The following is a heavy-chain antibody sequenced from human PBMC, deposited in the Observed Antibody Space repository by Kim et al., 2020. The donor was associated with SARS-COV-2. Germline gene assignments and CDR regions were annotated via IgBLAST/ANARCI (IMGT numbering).Heavy chain of an antibody. J-gene: IGHJ3*02. Sequence: RFTISRDNSKNTLYLQMNSLRAEDTAVYYCAKKWDYYGSGSYSNNDAFDIWGQGTMVTVSS. V-gene: IGHV3-23*03. D-gene: IGHD3-10*01. CDR3: AKKWDYYGSGSYSNNDAFDI.